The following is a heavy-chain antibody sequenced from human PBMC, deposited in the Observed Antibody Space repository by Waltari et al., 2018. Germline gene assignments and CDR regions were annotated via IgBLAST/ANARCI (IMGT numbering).Heavy chain of an antibody. D-gene: IGHD3-10*01. J-gene: IGHJ4*02. Sequence: QVQLQQWGAGLLKPSQTLTLTCSVYGGCLCGYYWSWIRQPPGKGLGWIGEINHSGSTNYNPARKSRVTISVDTSKNQFSLNLSSVTAADTAVYYCARGYYGSGADYWGQGTLVTVSS. CDR3: ARGYYGSGADY. CDR2: INHSGST. CDR1: GGCLCGYY. V-gene: IGHV4-34*01.